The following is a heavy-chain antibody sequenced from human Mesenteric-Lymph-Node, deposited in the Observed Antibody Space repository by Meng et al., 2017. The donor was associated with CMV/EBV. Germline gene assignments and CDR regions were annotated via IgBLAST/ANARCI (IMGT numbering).Heavy chain of an antibody. J-gene: IGHJ4*02. D-gene: IGHD3-10*01. CDR2: VYHSGST. CDR1: GGSSSSSTW. CDR3: ARERDSGSPWYFDY. Sequence: SGGSSSSSTWWGWVRQPPGKGLEWIGEVYHSGSTNYNPSLKSRVTISIDKSKNQFSLNLSSVTAADTAVYYCARERDSGSPWYFDYWGQGTLVTVSS. V-gene: IGHV4-4*02.